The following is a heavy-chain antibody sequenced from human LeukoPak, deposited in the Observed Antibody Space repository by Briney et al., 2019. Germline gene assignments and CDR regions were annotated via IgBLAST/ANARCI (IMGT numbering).Heavy chain of an antibody. Sequence: GRSLRLSCAASGFTFSSYGMHWVRRAPGKGLEWVAFIRYDGSNKYYADSVKGRFTISRDNAKNSLYLQMNSLRAEDTALYYCAKDGRNYFDYWGQGTLISVSS. J-gene: IGHJ4*02. V-gene: IGHV3-30*02. CDR3: AKDGRNYFDY. D-gene: IGHD1-14*01. CDR2: IRYDGSNK. CDR1: GFTFSSYG.